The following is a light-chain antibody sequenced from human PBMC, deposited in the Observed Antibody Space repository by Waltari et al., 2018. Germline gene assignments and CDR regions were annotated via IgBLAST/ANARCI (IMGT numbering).Light chain of an antibody. V-gene: IGKV3-20*01. CDR1: QSISRF. Sequence: SCRASQSISRFLAGYQQKPGQAPRLLIYDASSRATGIPDRFSGSGSGTDFSLTISRLEPEDIAVYYCQKYGSLPATFGQGTKVEIK. CDR3: QKYGSLPAT. J-gene: IGKJ1*01. CDR2: DAS.